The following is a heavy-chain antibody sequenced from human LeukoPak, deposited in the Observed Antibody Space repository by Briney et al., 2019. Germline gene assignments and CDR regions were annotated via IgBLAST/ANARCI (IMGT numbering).Heavy chain of an antibody. D-gene: IGHD3-10*01. CDR3: ARYITMVRGVIIGRRYFDY. J-gene: IGHJ4*02. CDR1: GFTFTTYW. CDR2: IKQDGSEK. V-gene: IGHV3-7*01. Sequence: GGSLRLSCAASGFTFTTYWMSWVRQAPGKGLEWVANIKQDGSEKYYVDSVKGRFTISRDNAKNSLYLQMNSLRAEDTAVYYCARYITMVRGVIIGRRYFDYWGQGTLVTVSS.